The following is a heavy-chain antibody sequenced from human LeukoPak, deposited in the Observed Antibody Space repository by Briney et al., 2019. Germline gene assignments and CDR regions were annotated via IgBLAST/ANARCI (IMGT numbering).Heavy chain of an antibody. CDR1: GFAFSSYE. Sequence: PGGSLRLSCAASGFAFSSYEMNWVRQAPGKGLEWVSSISSSSSYIYYADSVKGRFTISRDNAKNSLYLQMNSLRAEDTAVYYCTRRSLKFGEFQSDYWGQGTLVTVSS. CDR2: ISSSSSYI. CDR3: TRRSLKFGEFQSDY. V-gene: IGHV3-21*04. D-gene: IGHD3-10*01. J-gene: IGHJ4*02.